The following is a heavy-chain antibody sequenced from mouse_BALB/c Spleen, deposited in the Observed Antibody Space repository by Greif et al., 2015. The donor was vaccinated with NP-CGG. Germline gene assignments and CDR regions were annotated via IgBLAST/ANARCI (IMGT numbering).Heavy chain of an antibody. J-gene: IGHJ4*01. CDR2: ISSGGSYA. CDR3: TRGGGGPYAMDY. Sequence: EVNLVESGGGLVKPGGSLKLSCAASGFTFSSYTMSWVRQTPEKRLEWVATISSGGSYAYYPDSVKGRFTISRDNVKNTLYLQMSSLKSEDTAMYYCTRGGGGPYAMDYWGQGTSVTVSS. CDR1: GFTFSSYT. V-gene: IGHV5-6-4*01.